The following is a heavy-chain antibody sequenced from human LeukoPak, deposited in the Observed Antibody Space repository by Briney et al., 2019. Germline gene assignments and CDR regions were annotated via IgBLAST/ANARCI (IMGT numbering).Heavy chain of an antibody. Sequence: GGSLRLSCAASGFTFSSYSMSWVRQAPGKGLEWVSVIYSGGSTYYADSVKGRFTISRDNSKNTLYLRMNSLRAEDTAVYYCARSLQWELLEGNYYYMDVWGKGTTVTISS. CDR1: GFTFSSYS. J-gene: IGHJ6*03. D-gene: IGHD1-26*01. CDR3: ARSLQWELLEGNYYYMDV. V-gene: IGHV3-66*01. CDR2: IYSGGST.